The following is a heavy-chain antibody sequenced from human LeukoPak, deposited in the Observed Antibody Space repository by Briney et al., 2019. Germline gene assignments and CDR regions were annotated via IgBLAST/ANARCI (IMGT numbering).Heavy chain of an antibody. J-gene: IGHJ4*02. CDR1: GGSISSGGYY. Sequence: SETLSLTCTVSGGSISSGGYYWSWIRQPPGKGLEWIGYIYHSGSTYYNPSLKSRVTISVDRSKNQFSLKLSSVTAADTAVYYCATSDLAGYFDYWGQGTLVTVSS. V-gene: IGHV4-30-2*01. CDR2: IYHSGST. CDR3: ATSDLAGYFDY.